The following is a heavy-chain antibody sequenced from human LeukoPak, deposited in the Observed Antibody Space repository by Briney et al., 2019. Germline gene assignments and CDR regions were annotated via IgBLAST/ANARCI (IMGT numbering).Heavy chain of an antibody. D-gene: IGHD3-22*01. V-gene: IGHV3-64*01. J-gene: IGHJ5*02. CDR1: GFTFSSYA. CDR2: ISSNGGST. CDR3: AREGTRSSGYYANWFDP. Sequence: GGSLRLSCAASGFTFSSYAMHWVRQAPGKGLEYVSAISSNGGSTYYANSVKGRFTISRDNSKNTLYLQMGSLRAEDMAVYYCAREGTRSSGYYANWFDPWGQGTLVTVSS.